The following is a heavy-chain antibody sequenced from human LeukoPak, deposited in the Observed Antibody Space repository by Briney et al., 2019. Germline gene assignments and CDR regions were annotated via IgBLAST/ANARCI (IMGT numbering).Heavy chain of an antibody. CDR3: ARIIAAAGTEMDY. Sequence: ASVKVSCKAAGYTFTSYGISWVRQAPGQGGEWMGWISAYNGNTNYPQKLQVRVTMTTDTSTSTAYMELRSLRSDDTAVYYCARIIAAAGTEMDYWGQGTLVTVSS. CDR2: ISAYNGNT. D-gene: IGHD6-13*01. CDR1: GYTFTSYG. V-gene: IGHV1-18*04. J-gene: IGHJ4*02.